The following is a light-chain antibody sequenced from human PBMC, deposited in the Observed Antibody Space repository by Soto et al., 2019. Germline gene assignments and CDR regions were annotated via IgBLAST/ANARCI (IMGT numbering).Light chain of an antibody. CDR1: QSVSSSQ. Sequence: ELPLTQSPGTPSLSPGQRRTLSCKARQSVSSSQLAWYQQKPGQAARLLMYGESSRATCIPARLSGSGSGTDFTLNISSMQPEDFAVYYCQQYGSSTITFGQGTKLDIK. CDR3: QQYGSSTIT. V-gene: IGKV3-20*01. CDR2: GES. J-gene: IGKJ5*01.